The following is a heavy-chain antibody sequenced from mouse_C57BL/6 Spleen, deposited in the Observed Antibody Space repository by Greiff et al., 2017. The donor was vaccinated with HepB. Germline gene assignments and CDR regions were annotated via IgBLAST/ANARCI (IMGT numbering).Heavy chain of an antibody. D-gene: IGHD1-1*01. Sequence: QVQLKESGPGLVQPSQSLSITCTVSGFSLTSYGVHWVRQSPGKGLEWLGVIWSGGSTDYNAAFISRLSISKDNSKSQVFFKMNSLQADDTAIYYCARNWRGTTVVATRGYFDVWGTGTTVTVSS. CDR3: ARNWRGTTVVATRGYFDV. V-gene: IGHV2-2*01. CDR1: GFSLTSYG. CDR2: IWSGGST. J-gene: IGHJ1*03.